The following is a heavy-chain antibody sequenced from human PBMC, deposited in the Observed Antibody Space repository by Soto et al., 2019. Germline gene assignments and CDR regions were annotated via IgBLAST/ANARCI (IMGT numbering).Heavy chain of an antibody. V-gene: IGHV4-4*03. CDR2: INHSGST. J-gene: IGHJ6*02. CDR1: GGSVSTTNW. CDR3: ARVSGIYYYGMDV. D-gene: IGHD3-10*01. Sequence: PETLPLTCAVSGGSVSTTNWLTWVRHWHGKGLEWIGEINHSGSTNYNPSLKSRVTISVDTSKNQFSLKLSSVTAADTAVYYCARVSGIYYYGMDVWGQGTTVT.